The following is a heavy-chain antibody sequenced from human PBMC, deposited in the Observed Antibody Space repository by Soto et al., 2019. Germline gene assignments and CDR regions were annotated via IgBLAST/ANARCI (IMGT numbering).Heavy chain of an antibody. CDR3: ASSWGHHFWSGYPNLDV. CDR1: GDSVSSNSAA. Sequence: SQTLSLTCAISGDSVSSNSAALNWIRQSPSRGLEWLGRTYYRSKWYNDYAVSVKSRITINPDTSKNQFSLQLNSVTPEDTAVYYCASSWGHHFWSGYPNLDVWGQGTTVTVSS. D-gene: IGHD3-3*02. CDR2: TYYRSKWYN. J-gene: IGHJ6*02. V-gene: IGHV6-1*01.